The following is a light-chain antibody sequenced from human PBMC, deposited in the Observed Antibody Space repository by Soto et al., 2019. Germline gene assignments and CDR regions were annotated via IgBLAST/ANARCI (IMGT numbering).Light chain of an antibody. CDR3: GTWDSSLSAWV. CDR1: RSNIGNNY. Sequence: QSVLTQPPSVSAAPGQTVTISCSGSRSNIGNNYVSWYQQLPGTAPKLLIYDNNKRPSGIPDRFSGSKSGTSATLGITGLQTGDEADYYGGTWDSSLSAWVFGGGTKLTGL. J-gene: IGLJ3*02. CDR2: DNN. V-gene: IGLV1-51*01.